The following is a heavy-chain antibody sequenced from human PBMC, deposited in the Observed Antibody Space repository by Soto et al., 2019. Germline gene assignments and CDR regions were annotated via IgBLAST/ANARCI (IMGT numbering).Heavy chain of an antibody. J-gene: IGHJ6*02. CDR3: ATDSREMVEMPGTKPGYYSYFYGMDV. CDR1: GFTFSTYW. D-gene: IGHD2-8*01. Sequence: EVQLVESGGGLVQPGGSLRLSCAASGFTFSTYWMSWVRQAPGKGLEWVASIKEDGSEKYYVDSVKGRVTISRDNARNSLYLQLNSLRAEDTAVYYCATDSREMVEMPGTKPGYYSYFYGMDVWGQGTTVTVSS. CDR2: IKEDGSEK. V-gene: IGHV3-7*03.